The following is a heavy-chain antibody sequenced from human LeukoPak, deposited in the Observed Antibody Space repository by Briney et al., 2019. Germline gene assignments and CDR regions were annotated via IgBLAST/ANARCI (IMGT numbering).Heavy chain of an antibody. V-gene: IGHV1-18*04. CDR2: ISAYNGNT. Sequence: ASVKVSCKASGYTFTGYYMHWVRQAPGQGLEWMGWISAYNGNTNYAQKLQGRVTMTTDTSTSTAYMELRSLRSDDTAVYYCARALVLHYYFDYWGQGTLVTVSS. J-gene: IGHJ4*02. CDR3: ARALVLHYYFDY. CDR1: GYTFTGYY.